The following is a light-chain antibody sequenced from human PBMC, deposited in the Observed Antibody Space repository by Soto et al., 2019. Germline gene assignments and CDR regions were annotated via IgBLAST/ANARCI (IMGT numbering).Light chain of an antibody. CDR3: RSYTTTNTPWV. J-gene: IGLJ3*02. CDR2: EVT. Sequence: QSALTQPASVSGSPGQSITISCTGTSSDVGAYNYVSWYQQHPGKAPKLLIYEVTNRPSGVSNRFSGSKSGNTASLTITGLQAEDEADYYCRSYTTTNTPWVFGGGTKLTVL. V-gene: IGLV2-14*01. CDR1: SSDVGAYNY.